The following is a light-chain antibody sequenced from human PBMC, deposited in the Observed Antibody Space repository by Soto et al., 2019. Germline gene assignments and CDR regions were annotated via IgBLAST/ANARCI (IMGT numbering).Light chain of an antibody. CDR1: SSDVGGYNY. CDR3: SSCTSSSTLVV. CDR2: DVS. Sequence: QSVLTQPASVSGSPGQSITISCTGTSSDVGGYNYVSWYQHHPGKAPKLLIYDVSNRPSGVSNRFSGSKSGSTASLTISGPQAEDEADFYCSSCTSSSTLVVFGTGTKVTVL. J-gene: IGLJ1*01. V-gene: IGLV2-14*03.